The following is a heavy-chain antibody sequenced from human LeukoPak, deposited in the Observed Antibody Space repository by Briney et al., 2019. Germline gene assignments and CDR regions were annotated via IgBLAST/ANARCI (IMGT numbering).Heavy chain of an antibody. Sequence: GGSLRLSCAASGFTFSSYSMNWVRQAPGKGLEWVSYISSSSSTIYYADSVKGRFTISRDNAKNSLYLQMNSLRAEDTAVYYCARELWSGYYQYFQHWGQGTLVTVSS. D-gene: IGHD3-3*01. CDR1: GFTFSSYS. V-gene: IGHV3-48*01. CDR3: ARELWSGYYQYFQH. CDR2: ISSSSSTI. J-gene: IGHJ1*01.